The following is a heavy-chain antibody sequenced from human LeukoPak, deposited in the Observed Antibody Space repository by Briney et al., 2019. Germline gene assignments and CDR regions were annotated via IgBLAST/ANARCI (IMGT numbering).Heavy chain of an antibody. CDR3: ARDDQNYDILTGYYAYFDY. Sequence: ASVKVSCKASGCTFTSYGISWVRQAPGQGLEWMGWISVYNGNTNYAQKLQGRVTMTTDTSTSTAYMELRSLRSDDTAVYYCARDDQNYDILTGYYAYFDYWGQGTLVTVSS. V-gene: IGHV1-18*01. D-gene: IGHD3-9*01. CDR2: ISVYNGNT. CDR1: GCTFTSYG. J-gene: IGHJ4*02.